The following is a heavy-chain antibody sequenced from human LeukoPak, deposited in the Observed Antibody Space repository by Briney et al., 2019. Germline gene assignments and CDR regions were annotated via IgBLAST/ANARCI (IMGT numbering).Heavy chain of an antibody. CDR2: MNPNSGNT. CDR3: ASRLAGLDAFDI. CDR1: GYTFTSYD. D-gene: IGHD6-19*01. J-gene: IGHJ3*02. Sequence: ASVKVSCKASGYTFTSYDINWVRQATGQGLEWMGWMNPNSGNTVYAQKFQGRVTMTRNTSISTAYMELSSLRSEDTAVYYCASRLAGLDAFDIWGQGTMVTVSS. V-gene: IGHV1-8*01.